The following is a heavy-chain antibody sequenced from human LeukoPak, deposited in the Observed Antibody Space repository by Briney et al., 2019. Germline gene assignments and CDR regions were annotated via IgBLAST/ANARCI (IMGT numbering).Heavy chain of an antibody. Sequence: GGSLRLSCAASGFILSNYGMSWVRQAPGRGLEWVSSINGRGDSTYYADSVKGRFTISRDNSKNTLYLQMNSLRAEDTAVYYCAKSLGGGGWYSFDYWGQGTLVTVSS. CDR1: GFILSNYG. D-gene: IGHD6-19*01. CDR2: INGRGDST. CDR3: AKSLGGGGWYSFDY. V-gene: IGHV3-23*01. J-gene: IGHJ4*02.